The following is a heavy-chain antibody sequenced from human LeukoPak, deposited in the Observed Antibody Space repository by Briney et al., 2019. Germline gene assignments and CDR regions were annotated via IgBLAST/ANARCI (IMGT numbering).Heavy chain of an antibody. D-gene: IGHD2/OR15-2a*01. CDR1: GFTFSDYY. Sequence: GGSLRLSCAASGFTFSDYYMSWIRHAPGKGLEWVSSINTSGRTIYYADSVRGRFTISRDNSKNTLYLQMNSLRAEDTAVYYCAKDVSALSHYYGMDVWGQGTTVTVSS. J-gene: IGHJ6*02. CDR3: AKDVSALSHYYGMDV. V-gene: IGHV3-11*04. CDR2: INTSGRTI.